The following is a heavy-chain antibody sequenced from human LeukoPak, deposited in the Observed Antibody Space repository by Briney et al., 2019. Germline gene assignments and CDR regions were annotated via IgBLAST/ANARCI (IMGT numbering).Heavy chain of an antibody. Sequence: SETLSLTCTVSGGSIRSYYWSWIRQSPGKGLEWIGYIYYSGSTNYNPSLKSRVTISVDTSKNQFSLKLSSVTAADTAVYYCARSGYFDWLFLEGWFDPWGQGTLVTVSS. CDR1: GGSIRSYY. D-gene: IGHD3-9*01. V-gene: IGHV4-59*12. CDR3: ARSGYFDWLFLEGWFDP. J-gene: IGHJ5*02. CDR2: IYYSGST.